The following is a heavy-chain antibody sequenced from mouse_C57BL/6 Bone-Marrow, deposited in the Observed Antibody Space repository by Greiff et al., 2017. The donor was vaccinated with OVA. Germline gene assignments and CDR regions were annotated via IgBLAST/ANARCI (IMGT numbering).Heavy chain of an antibody. CDR3: ARRGWLLPYYFDY. D-gene: IGHD2-3*01. CDR2: IYPRSGNT. J-gene: IGHJ2*01. Sequence: VQLQQSGAELARPGASVKLSCKASGYTFTSYGISWVKQRTGQGLEWSGEIYPRSGNTYYNEKFKGKATLTADKSSSTAYMELRSLTSEDSAVYFCARRGWLLPYYFDYWGQGTTLTVSS. V-gene: IGHV1-81*01. CDR1: GYTFTSYG.